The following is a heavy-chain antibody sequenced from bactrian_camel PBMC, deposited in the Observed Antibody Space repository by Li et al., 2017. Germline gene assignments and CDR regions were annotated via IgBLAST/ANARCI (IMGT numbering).Heavy chain of an antibody. CDR1: GYTERSYI. CDR3: ATGPWCGSWVTRVGS. V-gene: IGHV3S55*01. J-gene: IGHJ6*01. CDR2: IAEDGSV. Sequence: HVQLVESGGGSVQAGGSLRLSCAASGYTERSYIMAWFRQTPGKEREGVAAIAEDGSVAYGDSVVGRFTISSDNAQSTLYLQMNSLAPEDTAMYYCATGPWCGSWVTRVGSWGQGTQVTVS. D-gene: IGHD2*01.